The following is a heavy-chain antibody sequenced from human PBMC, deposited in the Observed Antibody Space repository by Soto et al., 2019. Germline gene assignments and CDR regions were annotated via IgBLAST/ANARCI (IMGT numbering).Heavy chain of an antibody. V-gene: IGHV3-64D*08. CDR3: VKDRGSTGYCTNGVCYFGPHNYGMDV. D-gene: IGHD2-8*01. CDR2: ISSNGGST. CDR1: GFTFSSYA. J-gene: IGHJ6*02. Sequence: GGSLRLSCSASGFTFSSYAMHWVRQAPGKGLEYVSAISSNGGSTYYADSVKGRFTISRDNSKNTLYLQMSSLRAEDTAVYYCVKDRGSTGYCTNGVCYFGPHNYGMDVWGQGTTVTVSS.